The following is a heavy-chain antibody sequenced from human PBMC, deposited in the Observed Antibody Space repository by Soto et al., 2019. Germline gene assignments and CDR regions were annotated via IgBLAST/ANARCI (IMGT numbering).Heavy chain of an antibody. J-gene: IGHJ4*02. D-gene: IGHD3-3*01. CDR3: ARAPAVLEWLFDY. Sequence: GGSLRLSCAASGFTFSSYWMSWVRQAPGKGLEWVANIKQDGSEKYYVDSVKGRFTISRDNAKNSLYLQMNSLRAEDPAVYYCARAPAVLEWLFDYWGQGTLVTVSS. V-gene: IGHV3-7*03. CDR1: GFTFSSYW. CDR2: IKQDGSEK.